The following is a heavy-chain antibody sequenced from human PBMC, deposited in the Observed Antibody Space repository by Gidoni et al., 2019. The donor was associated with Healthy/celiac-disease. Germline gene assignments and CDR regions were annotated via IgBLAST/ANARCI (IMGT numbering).Heavy chain of an antibody. D-gene: IGHD3-22*01. Sequence: QVQLQESGPGLVKPSQTLSRTCPVSGCSISSGGYYWSWIRQHPGKGLEWIGYIYYSGSTYYNPSLKSRVTISVDTSKNQFSLKLSSVTAADTAVYYCARGGITMIEVWSQGTLVTVSS. J-gene: IGHJ4*02. CDR1: GCSISSGGYY. CDR3: ARGGITMIEV. CDR2: IYYSGST. V-gene: IGHV4-31*03.